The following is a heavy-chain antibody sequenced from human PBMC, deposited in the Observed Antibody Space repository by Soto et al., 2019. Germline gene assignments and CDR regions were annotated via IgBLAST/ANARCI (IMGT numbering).Heavy chain of an antibody. CDR3: ARQIYDSDTGPNFQYSFDS. Sequence: GESLKISCKGSGYSFAGYWITWVRQKPGKGLEWMGRIDPSDSQTYYSPSFRGHVTISVTKSITTVFLQWSSLRASDTAMYYCARQIYDSDTGPNFQYSFDSWGQGTQVTVSA. V-gene: IGHV5-10-1*01. CDR1: GYSFAGYW. D-gene: IGHD3-22*01. CDR2: IDPSDSQT. J-gene: IGHJ4*02.